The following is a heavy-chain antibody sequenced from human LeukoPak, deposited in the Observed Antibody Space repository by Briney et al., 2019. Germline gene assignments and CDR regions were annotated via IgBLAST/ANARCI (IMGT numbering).Heavy chain of an antibody. CDR1: GGTFSSYA. Sequence: GASVKVSCKASGGTFSSYAISWVRQAPGQGLEWMGGIIPIFGTANYAQKFQRRVTITTDESTSTAYMELSSLRSEDTAVYYCASPPRPDCGGDCSPYYFDYWGQGTLVTVSS. D-gene: IGHD2-21*01. CDR3: ASPPRPDCGGDCSPYYFDY. J-gene: IGHJ4*02. V-gene: IGHV1-69*05. CDR2: IIPIFGTA.